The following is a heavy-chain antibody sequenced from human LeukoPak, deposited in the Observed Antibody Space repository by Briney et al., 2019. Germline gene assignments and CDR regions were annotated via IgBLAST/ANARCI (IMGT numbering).Heavy chain of an antibody. Sequence: ASVKVSCKASGGTFSSYAISWVRQAPGQGLEWMGGIIPIFGTANYAQKFQGRVTMTTDTSTSTAYMELRSLRSDDTAVYYCARDLNSHSSSYGYWGQGTLVTVSS. CDR2: IIPIFGTA. CDR3: ARDLNSHSSSYGY. CDR1: GGTFSSYA. V-gene: IGHV1-69*05. D-gene: IGHD6-6*01. J-gene: IGHJ4*02.